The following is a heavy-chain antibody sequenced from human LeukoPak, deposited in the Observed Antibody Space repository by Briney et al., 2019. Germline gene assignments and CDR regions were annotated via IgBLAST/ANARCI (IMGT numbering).Heavy chain of an antibody. J-gene: IGHJ4*02. CDR2: IHYSGST. CDR3: ARGAAASGHFDY. CDR1: GGSISTYY. V-gene: IGHV4-59*06. Sequence: PSETLSLTCTVSGGSISTYYWSWIRQPPGKDLEWIGYIHYSGSTYYNPSLKSRVTMSVDTSKNQFSLRLSSVTAADTALYYCARGAAASGHFDYWGQGTLVTVSS. D-gene: IGHD3-16*01.